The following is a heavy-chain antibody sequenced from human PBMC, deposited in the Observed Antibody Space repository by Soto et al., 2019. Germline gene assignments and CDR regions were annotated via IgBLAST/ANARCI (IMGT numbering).Heavy chain of an antibody. D-gene: IGHD1-1*01. CDR3: ATWHEREHAYDV. V-gene: IGHV3-53*01. CDR2: LYDLDGS. J-gene: IGHJ3*01. Sequence: DVQLVESGGGLIQPGESLRLSCAAFGFTISCKKYVAWVRQAPGKGLEWVSALYDLDGSFYASSVKGRFTTSSDSSKTTVYLQMNDLRPDDPAVYYCATWHEREHAYDVWGQVTTVTVSS. CDR1: GFTISCKKY.